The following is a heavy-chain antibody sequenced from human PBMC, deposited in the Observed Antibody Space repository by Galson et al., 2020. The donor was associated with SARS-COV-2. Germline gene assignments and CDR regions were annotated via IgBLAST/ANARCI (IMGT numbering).Heavy chain of an antibody. Sequence: SGPTLVKPTQTLTLTCTFSGFSLSTSGVGVGWIRQPPGKALEWLALIYWNDDKRYSPSPKSRLTITKDTSKNQVVLTMTNMDPVDTATYYCAHSPPSPYYDYVWGSYRPYNWFDPWGQGTLVTVSS. V-gene: IGHV2-5*01. CDR2: IYWNDDK. CDR3: AHSPPSPYYDYVWGSYRPYNWFDP. J-gene: IGHJ5*02. CDR1: GFSLSTSGVG. D-gene: IGHD3-16*02.